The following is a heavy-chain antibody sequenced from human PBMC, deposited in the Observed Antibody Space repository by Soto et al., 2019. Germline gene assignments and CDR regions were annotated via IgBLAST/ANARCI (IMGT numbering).Heavy chain of an antibody. CDR2: IYSDGST. J-gene: IGHJ3*02. CDR1: GITFNSYW. Sequence: PGGSLRLSCIESGITFNSYWMSWVRQAPGKGLEWVSVIYSDGSTYYADSVKGRFTISRDNSKNTLYLQMNSLRAEDTAVYYCASGPLRRYSDAFDIWGQGTMVTVSS. D-gene: IGHD1-1*01. CDR3: ASGPLRRYSDAFDI. V-gene: IGHV3-66*01.